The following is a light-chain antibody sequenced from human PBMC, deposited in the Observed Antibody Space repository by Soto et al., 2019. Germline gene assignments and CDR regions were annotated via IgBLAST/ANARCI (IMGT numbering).Light chain of an antibody. Sequence: QSALTQPRSVSGSPGQSVTISCTGTSSDVGGYNYVSWYQQHPGKVPKLMIYDVSQRPSGVPDRFSGSRSANTASLTISGLQPDDGADYYCCSYAGTYTWVFGGGTKVTVL. CDR2: DVS. J-gene: IGLJ3*02. CDR1: SSDVGGYNY. CDR3: CSYAGTYTWV. V-gene: IGLV2-11*01.